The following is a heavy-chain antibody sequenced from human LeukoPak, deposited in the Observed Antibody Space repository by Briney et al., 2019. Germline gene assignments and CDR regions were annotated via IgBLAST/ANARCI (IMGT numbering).Heavy chain of an antibody. CDR2: ISSSSSYI. Sequence: PGGSLRLSCAASGFTFSSNSMNGVRQAPGKGLEWVSSISSSSSYIYYADSVKGRFTISRDNAKNSLYLQMNSLRAEDTAVYYCARDSSWPTFDYWGQGTLVTVSS. D-gene: IGHD6-13*01. CDR1: GFTFSSNS. V-gene: IGHV3-21*01. CDR3: ARDSSWPTFDY. J-gene: IGHJ4*02.